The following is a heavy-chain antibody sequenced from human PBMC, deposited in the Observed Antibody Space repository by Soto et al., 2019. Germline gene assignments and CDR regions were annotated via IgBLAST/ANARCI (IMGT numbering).Heavy chain of an antibody. J-gene: IGHJ4*02. Sequence: ASVKVSCKASGYTFTSYAMHWVRQAPGQRLEWMGWINAGNGNTKYSQTFQGRVTITRDTSASTAYMELSSLRSEDTAVYYCARGVVVTARPQVPLVYWGQGTLVTVSS. D-gene: IGHD2-21*02. CDR3: ARGVVVTARPQVPLVY. CDR2: INAGNGNT. V-gene: IGHV1-3*01. CDR1: GYTFTSYA.